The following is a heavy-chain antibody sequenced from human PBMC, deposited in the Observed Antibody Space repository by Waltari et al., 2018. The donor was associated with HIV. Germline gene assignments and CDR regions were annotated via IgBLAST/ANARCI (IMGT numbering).Heavy chain of an antibody. J-gene: IGHJ4*02. CDR2: MNPNSGNT. CDR1: GYTFTSYD. D-gene: IGHD3-22*01. CDR3: ARAVGYYDSSGYSYYFDY. V-gene: IGHV1-8*01. Sequence: QVQLVQSGAEVKKPGASVKVSCKASGYTFTSYDINWVRQATGQGLEWMGWMNPNSGNTGYAQKVQGRVTMTRNTSISTAYMELSSLRSEDTAVYYCARAVGYYDSSGYSYYFDYWGQGTLVTVSS.